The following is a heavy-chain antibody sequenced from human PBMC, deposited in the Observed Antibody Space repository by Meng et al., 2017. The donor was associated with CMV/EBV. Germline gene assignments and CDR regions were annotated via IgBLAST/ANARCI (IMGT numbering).Heavy chain of an antibody. CDR1: FTFSRYS. CDR3: ARDAEYYDILTGHSYFDY. Sequence: FTFSRYSMNWVRQAPGKGLEWVSSISSSNSYIYYADSVKGRFTISRDNAKNSLYLQMNSLRAEDTAVYYCARDAEYYDILTGHSYFDYWGQGTLVTVSS. D-gene: IGHD3-9*01. V-gene: IGHV3-21*01. J-gene: IGHJ4*02. CDR2: ISSSNSYI.